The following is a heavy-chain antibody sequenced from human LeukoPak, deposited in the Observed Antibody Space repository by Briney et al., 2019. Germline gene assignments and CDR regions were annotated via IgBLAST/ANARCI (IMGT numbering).Heavy chain of an antibody. Sequence: WASVKVSCKASGYIFTDYYMHWVRQAPGQGLEWMGWINPNSGGTNYAQKFQGRVTMTRDTSISTAYMELSRLRSDDTAVYYCARVYDYVWGSYRSFDYWGQGTLVTVSS. D-gene: IGHD3-16*02. CDR2: INPNSGGT. V-gene: IGHV1-2*02. CDR1: GYIFTDYY. CDR3: ARVYDYVWGSYRSFDY. J-gene: IGHJ4*02.